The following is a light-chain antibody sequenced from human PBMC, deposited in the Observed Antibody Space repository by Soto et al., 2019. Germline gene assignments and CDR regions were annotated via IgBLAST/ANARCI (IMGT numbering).Light chain of an antibody. CDR2: EVS. J-gene: IGLJ1*01. CDR3: SSFADNNHYV. Sequence: QSALTQPPSASGSPGQSVTISCTGASSDVGGYNYVSWYRQHPGKAPKLLIFEVSKRPLGIPDRFSGSKSGNTASLTVSGLQAEDEADYYCSSFADNNHYVFGTGTKLTVL. V-gene: IGLV2-8*01. CDR1: SSDVGGYNY.